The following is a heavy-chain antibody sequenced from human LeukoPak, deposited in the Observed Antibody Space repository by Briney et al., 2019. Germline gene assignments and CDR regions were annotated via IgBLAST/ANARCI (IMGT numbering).Heavy chain of an antibody. D-gene: IGHD6-6*01. J-gene: IGHJ4*02. CDR1: GGSFSGYY. CDR3: AREVDAARHAPRPNDY. CDR2: INHSGST. V-gene: IGHV4-34*01. Sequence: TSETLSLTCAVYGGSFSGYYWSWIRQPPGKGLEWIGEINHSGSTNYNPSLKSRVTISVDTSKNQFSLKLSSVTAADTAVYYCAREVDAARHAPRPNDYWGQGTLVTVSS.